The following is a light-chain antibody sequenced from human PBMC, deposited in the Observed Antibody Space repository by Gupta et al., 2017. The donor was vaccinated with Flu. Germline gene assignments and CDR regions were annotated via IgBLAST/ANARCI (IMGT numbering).Light chain of an antibody. Sequence: SLGERATINCKSSQSVLYSSNNKNYLAWYQQKPGQPPKLLIYWASTRESGVPDRFSGSGSGTDFTLTISSLQAEDVAVYYCHQDYSTPLTFGGGTKLEIK. J-gene: IGKJ4*01. CDR1: QSVLYSSNNKNY. CDR2: WAS. V-gene: IGKV4-1*01. CDR3: HQDYSTPLT.